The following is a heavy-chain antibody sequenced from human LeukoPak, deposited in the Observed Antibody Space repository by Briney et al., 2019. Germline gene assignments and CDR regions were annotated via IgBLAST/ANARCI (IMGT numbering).Heavy chain of an antibody. J-gene: IGHJ4*02. CDR3: AREDGEAYFDY. Sequence: PSETLSLTCAVYGGSFSGYYWSWIRQPPGKGLEWIGEINHSGSTNYNPSLKSRVTISVDTSKNQFSLKLSSVTAADTAVYYCAREDGEAYFDYWGQGTLVTVSS. CDR1: GGSFSGYY. V-gene: IGHV4-34*01. CDR2: INHSGST.